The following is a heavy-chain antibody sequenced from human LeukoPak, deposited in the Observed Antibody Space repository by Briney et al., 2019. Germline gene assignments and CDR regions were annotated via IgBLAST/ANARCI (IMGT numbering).Heavy chain of an antibody. CDR3: ARFFTVTTGLDY. Sequence: SETLSPTCTVSGDSIRSYYWTWIRQPPGKGLEWIAYMYYNESAHYNASLKSRVTISLDTSKNQFSLKLKSVTAADTAVYYCARFFTVTTGLDYWGQGTLVTVSS. CDR2: MYYNESA. CDR1: GDSIRSYY. V-gene: IGHV4-59*01. J-gene: IGHJ4*02. D-gene: IGHD4-17*01.